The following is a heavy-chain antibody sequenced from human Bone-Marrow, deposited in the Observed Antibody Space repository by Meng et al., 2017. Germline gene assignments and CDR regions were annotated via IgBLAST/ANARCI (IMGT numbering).Heavy chain of an antibody. J-gene: IGHJ4*02. CDR1: GFSLSTSGVG. CDR2: IYWDDDK. CDR3: AHESSGYYPYYFDY. Sequence: SGPTLVKPTQTLTLTCSFSGFSLSTSGVGVGWIRQPPGKALEWLALIYWDDDKRYSPSLKSRLTITKDTSKNQVVLTMTNMDPVDTATYYCAHESSGYYPYYFDYWGQGTLVTVSS. V-gene: IGHV2-5*02. D-gene: IGHD3-22*01.